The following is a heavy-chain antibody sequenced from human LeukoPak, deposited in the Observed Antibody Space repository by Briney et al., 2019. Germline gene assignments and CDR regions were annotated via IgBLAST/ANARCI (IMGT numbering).Heavy chain of an antibody. J-gene: IGHJ4*02. CDR1: GGSISSYY. D-gene: IGHD6-13*01. Sequence: SKTLSHTCTVSGGSISSYYWSWIRQPPGKGLEWIGYIYYSGTTNYNPSLKSRVTISVDTSKNQFSLKLSSVTAADTAVYYCARGVYIAAAQYAYWGQGTLVTVSS. CDR3: ARGVYIAAAQYAY. V-gene: IGHV4-59*01. CDR2: IYYSGTT.